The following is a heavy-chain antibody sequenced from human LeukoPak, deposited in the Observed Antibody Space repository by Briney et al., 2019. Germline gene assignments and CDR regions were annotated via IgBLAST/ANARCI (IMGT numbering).Heavy chain of an antibody. CDR2: INHSGST. Sequence: SETLSLTCAVYGGSFSGYYWSWIRQPPGKGLEWIGEINHSGSTNYNPSLKSRVTISVDTSKNQFSLKLSSVTAADTAVYYCARPRKGAFDIWGQGTMVTVSS. V-gene: IGHV4-34*01. CDR1: GGSFSGYY. CDR3: ARPRKGAFDI. J-gene: IGHJ3*02.